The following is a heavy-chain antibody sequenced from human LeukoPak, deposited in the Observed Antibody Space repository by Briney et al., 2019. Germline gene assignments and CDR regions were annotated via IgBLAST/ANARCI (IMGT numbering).Heavy chain of an antibody. D-gene: IGHD6-19*01. Sequence: SETLSLTCTVSGGSISSYYWSWIRQPPGKGLEWIGYIYYSGSTNYNPSLKSRVTISVDTSKNQFSLKLSSVTAADTAVYYCARIGSGIAVAVDYWGQGTLVTVSS. V-gene: IGHV4-59*12. CDR3: ARIGSGIAVAVDY. J-gene: IGHJ4*02. CDR1: GGSISSYY. CDR2: IYYSGST.